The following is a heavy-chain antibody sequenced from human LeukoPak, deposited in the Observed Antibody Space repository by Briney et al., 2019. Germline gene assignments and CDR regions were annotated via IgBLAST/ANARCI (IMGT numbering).Heavy chain of an antibody. Sequence: SETVSLTCTVSGGSISSYYWSWIRQPAGKGLEWIGRICTSGSTNYNPSLKSRVTMSVDASKNQFSLKLSSVTAADTAVYYCARDVDYYYGSGSYYQNWFDPWGQGTLVTVSS. CDR2: ICTSGST. CDR1: GGSISSYY. CDR3: ARDVDYYYGSGSYYQNWFDP. D-gene: IGHD3-10*01. J-gene: IGHJ5*02. V-gene: IGHV4-4*07.